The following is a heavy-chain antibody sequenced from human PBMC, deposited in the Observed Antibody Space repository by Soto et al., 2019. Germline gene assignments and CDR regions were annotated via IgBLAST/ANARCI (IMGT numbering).Heavy chain of an antibody. J-gene: IGHJ6*03. CDR3: ARDRIRDIVLMVYASYYYYMDV. Sequence: PGGSLRLSCAASGFTFSSYWMSWVRQAPGKGLEWVANIKQDGSEKYYVDSVKGRFTISRDNAKNSLYLQMNSLRAEDTAVYYCARDRIRDIVLMVYASYYYYMDVWGKGTTVTVSS. D-gene: IGHD2-8*01. CDR2: IKQDGSEK. CDR1: GFTFSSYW. V-gene: IGHV3-7*01.